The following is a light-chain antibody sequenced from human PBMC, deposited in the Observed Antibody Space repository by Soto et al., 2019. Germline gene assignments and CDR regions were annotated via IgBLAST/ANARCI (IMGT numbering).Light chain of an antibody. CDR1: SRISSW. Sequence: DIQMSQSPSTLSACVGDRVTITFGASSRISSWLAGYQKKPGKSHNLLIYKASSLESGVPSRIRGRGSGTAFTLTISSLQPYDFATYYCQQYNSYSRTFGQGTKVDIK. CDR2: KAS. V-gene: IGKV1-5*03. J-gene: IGKJ1*01. CDR3: QQYNSYSRT.